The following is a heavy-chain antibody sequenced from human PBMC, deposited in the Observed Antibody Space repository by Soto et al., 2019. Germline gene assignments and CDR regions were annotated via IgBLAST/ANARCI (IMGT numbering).Heavy chain of an antibody. V-gene: IGHV6-1*01. CDR1: GDSVSSNSAA. D-gene: IGHD5-12*01. J-gene: IGHJ3*02. CDR2: TYYRSKWYN. Sequence: KQSQTLSLTCAISGDSVSSNSAAWNWIRQSPSRGLEWLGRTYYRSKWYNDYAVSVKSRITINPDTSKNQFSLQLNSVTPEDTAVYYCARDRQYSGYDHDAFDIWGQGTMVTVSS. CDR3: ARDRQYSGYDHDAFDI.